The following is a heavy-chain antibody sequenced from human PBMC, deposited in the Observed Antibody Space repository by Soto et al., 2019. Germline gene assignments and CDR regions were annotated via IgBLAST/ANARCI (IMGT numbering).Heavy chain of an antibody. CDR3: ARSYSGYDLDYYYYGMDV. V-gene: IGHV4-30-4*01. J-gene: IGHJ6*02. CDR1: GGSISSGDYY. D-gene: IGHD5-12*01. CDR2: IYYSGST. Sequence: QVQLQESGPGLVKPSQTLSLTCTVSGGSISSGDYYWSWIRQPPGKGLEWIGYIYYSGSTYYNPSLKSRVTISVDTSKNQFSLKLSSVTAADTAVYYCARSYSGYDLDYYYYGMDVWGQGTTVTVSS.